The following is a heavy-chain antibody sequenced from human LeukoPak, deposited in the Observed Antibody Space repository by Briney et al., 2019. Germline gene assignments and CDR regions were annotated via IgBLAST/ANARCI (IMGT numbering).Heavy chain of an antibody. D-gene: IGHD3-22*01. V-gene: IGHV3-7*01. CDR1: GFTFSSYW. Sequence: GGSLRLSCAASGFTFSSYWMSWVRQAPGKGLEWVANIKQDGSEKYYVDSVKGRFTISRDNAKNSLYLQMNSLRAEDTAVYYCAREGYYSPDAFDIWGQGTMVTVSS. CDR3: AREGYYSPDAFDI. CDR2: IKQDGSEK. J-gene: IGHJ3*02.